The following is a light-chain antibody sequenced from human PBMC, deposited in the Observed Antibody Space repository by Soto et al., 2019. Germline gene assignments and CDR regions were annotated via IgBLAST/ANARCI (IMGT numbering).Light chain of an antibody. CDR2: GAS. J-gene: IGKJ4*01. CDR1: QSVGST. CDR3: QQYHDWPPLT. V-gene: IGKV3-15*01. Sequence: EIVMTQSPATLSVSPGERATLSCRASQSVGSTLAWYQQKPGQAPGLLIYGASTRATGLPARFSGSGSGTEFALATSSLQDEDLAVYYCQQYHDWPPLTFGGGTKVEIK.